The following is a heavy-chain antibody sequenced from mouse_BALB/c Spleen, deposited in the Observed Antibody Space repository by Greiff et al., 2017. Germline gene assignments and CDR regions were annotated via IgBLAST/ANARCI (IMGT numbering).Heavy chain of an antibody. Sequence: VQLQQPGAELVKPGAQVSLSGKASGYPFPSYGRHWGKQRPGQGLEWIGEINPSNGRTNYNEKFKSKATLTVDKSSSTAYMQLSSLTSEDSAVYYCANRDGYYGAMDYWGQGTSVTVSS. CDR1: GYPFPSYG. D-gene: IGHD2-3*01. J-gene: IGHJ4*01. CDR3: ANRDGYYGAMDY. CDR2: INPSNGRT. V-gene: IGHV1S81*02.